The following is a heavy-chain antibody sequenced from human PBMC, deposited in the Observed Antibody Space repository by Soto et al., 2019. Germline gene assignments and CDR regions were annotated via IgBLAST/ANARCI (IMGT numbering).Heavy chain of an antibody. CDR3: ARRYGAAFDY. Sequence: SETLSLTCTVSGGSISSYYWSWIRQPPGKGLEWIGYIYYSGSTNYNPSLKSRVTISVDTSKNQFSLKLSSVTAADTAVYYCARRYGAAFDYWGQGTLVTVSS. J-gene: IGHJ4*02. CDR2: IYYSGST. D-gene: IGHD4-17*01. V-gene: IGHV4-59*01. CDR1: GGSISSYY.